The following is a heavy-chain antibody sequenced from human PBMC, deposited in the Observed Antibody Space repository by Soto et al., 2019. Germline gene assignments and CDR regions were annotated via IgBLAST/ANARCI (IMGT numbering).Heavy chain of an antibody. CDR2: INGYTGNT. CDR1: GYTFTSYG. D-gene: IGHD3-16*01. J-gene: IGHJ6*02. Sequence: ASVKVSCKASGYTFTSYGISWVRQAPGQGIEWMGWINGYTGNTNYAQKFQGRFTLTTDTSTNTAYLDLWTLISDDTAVYYCARSWVTGKGGIDVWGQGTTVTVSS. CDR3: ARSWVTGKGGIDV. V-gene: IGHV1-18*01.